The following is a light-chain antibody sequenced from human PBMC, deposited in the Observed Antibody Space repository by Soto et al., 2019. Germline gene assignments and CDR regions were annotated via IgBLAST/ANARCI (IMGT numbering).Light chain of an antibody. CDR3: QQYNSYWT. CDR1: QSISSW. CDR2: KAS. V-gene: IGKV1-5*03. J-gene: IGKJ1*01. Sequence: DIHITQSPSTLSASVGDRVTLTCRASQSISSWLAWYQQKPGKAPKLLIYKASSLESGVPSRFSGSGSGTEFTLTISSLQPDDFATYYCQQYNSYWTFGQGTKVDIE.